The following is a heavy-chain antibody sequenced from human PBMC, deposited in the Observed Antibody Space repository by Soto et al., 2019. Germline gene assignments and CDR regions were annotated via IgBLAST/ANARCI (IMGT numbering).Heavy chain of an antibody. J-gene: IGHJ6*02. D-gene: IGHD6-13*01. CDR2: IYYSGST. V-gene: IGHV4-61*01. Sequence: SETLSLTCTVSGGSVSSGSYYWSWIRQPPGKGLEWIGYIYYSGSTNYNPSLKSRVTISVDTSKNQFSLKLSSVTAADTAVYYCARGNSSSWFRYYYYYGMDVWGQGTTVTVS. CDR3: ARGNSSSWFRYYYYYGMDV. CDR1: GGSVSSGSYY.